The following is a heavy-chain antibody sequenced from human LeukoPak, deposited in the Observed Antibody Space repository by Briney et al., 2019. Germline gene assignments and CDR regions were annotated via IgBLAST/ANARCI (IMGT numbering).Heavy chain of an antibody. CDR2: IGGRGGST. V-gene: IGHV3-23*01. Sequence: GGSLRLSCAASGFTFSSYAMTWVRQAPGKGPDWVSAIGGRGGSTYYADSLGGRFTISRDNSKDMVYLQMNSLKVEDTATYYCGKEGGAWGQGTKVTVSS. CDR3: GKEGGA. J-gene: IGHJ5*02. CDR1: GFTFSSYA. D-gene: IGHD3-16*01.